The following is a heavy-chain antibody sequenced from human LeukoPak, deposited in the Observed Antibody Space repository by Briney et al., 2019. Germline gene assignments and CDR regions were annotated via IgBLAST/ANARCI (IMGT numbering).Heavy chain of an antibody. CDR3: ARGVNWNYLRGFDWYFDL. D-gene: IGHD1-7*01. CDR2: IYYSGST. Sequence: SQTLSLTCTVSGGSISDAAYYWSWIRQHPGEGLKWIGYIYYSGSTSYNPSLKSRVTISVDTSKNQFSLKLSSVTAADTAVYYCARGVNWNYLRGFDWYFDLWGRGTLVTVSS. CDR1: GGSISDAAYY. J-gene: IGHJ2*01. V-gene: IGHV4-30-4*01.